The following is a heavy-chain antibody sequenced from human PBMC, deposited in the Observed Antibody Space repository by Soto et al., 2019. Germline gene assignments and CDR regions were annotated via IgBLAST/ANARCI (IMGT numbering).Heavy chain of an antibody. CDR3: ATSLYDFWSGYYHPYYFDY. Sequence: PSETLSLTCAVYGGSFSGYYWSWIRQPPGKGLEWIGEINHSGSTNYNPSLKSRVTISVDTSKNQFSLKLSSVTAADTAVYYCATSLYDFWSGYYHPYYFDYWGQGTLVTVPQ. CDR2: INHSGST. D-gene: IGHD3-3*01. V-gene: IGHV4-34*01. CDR1: GGSFSGYY. J-gene: IGHJ4*02.